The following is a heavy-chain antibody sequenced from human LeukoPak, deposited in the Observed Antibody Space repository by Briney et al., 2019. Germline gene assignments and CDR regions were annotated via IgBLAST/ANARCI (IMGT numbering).Heavy chain of an antibody. Sequence: GGSLRLSCAASGLTFSSHAMSWVRQAPGKGLEWVSGITGSGGTTYHAESLKGRFTISRDNSKNTVYLQMNSLRVEDTAVYYCASRPASETYFAVFDYWGQGTLVTVSS. CDR2: ITGSGGTT. V-gene: IGHV3-23*01. D-gene: IGHD1-26*01. J-gene: IGHJ4*02. CDR1: GLTFSSHA. CDR3: ASRPASETYFAVFDY.